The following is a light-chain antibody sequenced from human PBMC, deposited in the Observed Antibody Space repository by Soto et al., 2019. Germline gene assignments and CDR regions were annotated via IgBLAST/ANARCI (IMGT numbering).Light chain of an antibody. V-gene: IGLV1-44*01. J-gene: IGLJ2*01. CDR2: SNN. CDR1: SPNIGSNT. Sequence: QSVLTQPPSASGTPGQRVTISCSGSSPNIGSNTVNWYQQLPGTAPKLVMYSNNQRPSGVPDRFSGSKSGTSASLAISGLQHDDEADYYCAAWDDSLNGQVVFGGGTKVTVL. CDR3: AAWDDSLNGQVV.